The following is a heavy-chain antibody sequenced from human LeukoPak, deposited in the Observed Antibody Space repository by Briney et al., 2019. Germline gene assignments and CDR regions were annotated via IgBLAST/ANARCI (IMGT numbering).Heavy chain of an antibody. Sequence: GWSLRLSCAASGFSFSSYAMNWVRQAPGKGLEWVSSISGSGTTYYADSVKGRFTISRDSARNTLYLQMNSLRAEDTAVYYCAKDSGHSSTWYYWGQGTLVTVSS. V-gene: IGHV3-23*01. CDR2: ISGSGTT. CDR3: AKDSGHSSTWYY. D-gene: IGHD6-13*01. CDR1: GFSFSSYA. J-gene: IGHJ4*02.